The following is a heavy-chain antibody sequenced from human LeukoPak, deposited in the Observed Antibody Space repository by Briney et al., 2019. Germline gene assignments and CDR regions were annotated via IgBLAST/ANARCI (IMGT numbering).Heavy chain of an antibody. D-gene: IGHD3-10*01. Sequence: PGGSLRLSCAASGFTFSGHEMNWVRQAPGKGLEWVAYIGSSGRTIYYAASVKGRFTISRDNAKNSLLLQMNTLRAEDTAVYYCVGCAPYGYFDYWGQGTLVTVSS. V-gene: IGHV3-48*03. CDR3: VGCAPYGYFDY. J-gene: IGHJ4*02. CDR1: GFTFSGHE. CDR2: IGSSGRTI.